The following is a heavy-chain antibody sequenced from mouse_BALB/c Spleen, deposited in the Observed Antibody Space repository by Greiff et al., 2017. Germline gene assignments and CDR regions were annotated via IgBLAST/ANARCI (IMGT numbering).Heavy chain of an antibody. V-gene: IGHV1S29*02. J-gene: IGHJ3*01. CDR2: IYPYNGGT. Sequence: SGPELVKPGASVKISCKASGYTFTDYNMHWVKQSHGKSLEWIGYIYPYNGGTGYNQKFKSKATLTVNNSSSTAYMELRSLTSEDSAVYYCAREDYGNPFAYWGQGTLVTVSA. CDR3: AREDYGNPFAY. D-gene: IGHD2-1*01. CDR1: GYTFTDYN.